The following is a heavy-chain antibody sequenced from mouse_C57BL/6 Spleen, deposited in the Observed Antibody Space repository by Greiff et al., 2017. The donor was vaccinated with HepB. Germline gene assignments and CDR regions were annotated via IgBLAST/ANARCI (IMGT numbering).Heavy chain of an antibody. J-gene: IGHJ2*01. D-gene: IGHD2-2*01. V-gene: IGHV1-54*01. CDR1: GYAFTNYL. Sequence: QVQLKESGAELVRPGTSVKVSCKASGYAFTNYLIEWVKQRPGQGLEWIGVINPGSGGTNYNEKFKGKATLTADKSSSTAYMQLSSLTSEDSAVYFCATSTMVTTRADYWGQGTTLTVSS. CDR3: ATSTMVTTRADY. CDR2: INPGSGGT.